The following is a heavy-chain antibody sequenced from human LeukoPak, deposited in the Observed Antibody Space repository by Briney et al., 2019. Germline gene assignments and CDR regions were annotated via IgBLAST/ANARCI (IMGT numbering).Heavy chain of an antibody. J-gene: IGHJ4*02. V-gene: IGHV3-30*19. CDR1: GFTFRSYG. D-gene: IGHD5-18*01. CDR3: ARDGYGLDTPMVSTNFDY. Sequence: GGSLRLSCAASGFTFRSYGMHWVRQAPGKGLEWVAVISYDGGNKYYADSAKGRFTISRDNSKNTLYLQMNSLRAEDTAVYYCARDGYGLDTPMVSTNFDYWGQGTLVTVSS. CDR2: ISYDGGNK.